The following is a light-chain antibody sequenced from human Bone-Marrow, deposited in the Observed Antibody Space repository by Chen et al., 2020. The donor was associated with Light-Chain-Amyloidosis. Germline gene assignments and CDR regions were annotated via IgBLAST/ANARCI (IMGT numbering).Light chain of an antibody. V-gene: IGKV3-20*01. CDR3: QQYGTSPLT. J-gene: IGKJ4*01. Sequence: ELVLTQSPGPLSLSPGEGANLSCRASQTISSNYLTCYQQKFGQAPRLLIYGSSSRATGIPDRFTGSGSGTDFTLTINRLEPEDFAMYYCQQYGTSPLTFGGGTKVEIK. CDR2: GSS. CDR1: QTISSNY.